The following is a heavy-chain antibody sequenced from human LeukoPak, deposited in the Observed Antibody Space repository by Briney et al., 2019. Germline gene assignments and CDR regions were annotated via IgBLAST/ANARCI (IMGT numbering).Heavy chain of an antibody. CDR1: GFIVSSNY. D-gene: IGHD1-26*01. Sequence: GGSLRLSCAASGFIVSSNYMSWVRQAPGKGLEWVSTISRNGGSTYYTDSVKGRFTISRDNSKNILYLQMNSLRADDTAVYFCAKVTVGATFAFDYWGQGTLVTVSS. J-gene: IGHJ4*02. CDR3: AKVTVGATFAFDY. CDR2: ISRNGGST. V-gene: IGHV3-23*01.